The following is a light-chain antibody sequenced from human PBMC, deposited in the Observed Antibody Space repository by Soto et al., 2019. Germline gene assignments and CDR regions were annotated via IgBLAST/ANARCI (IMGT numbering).Light chain of an antibody. J-gene: IGKJ1*01. CDR1: QSISSW. Sequence: DIQMTQSPSTLSASVGDRVTITCRASQSISSWLAWYQQKPGKAPKLLIYKASSLESGVPSRFSGSGSGTEFTLTISSQQPDDFATYCCQQYNRYRTFGQGTKVEIK. CDR2: KAS. V-gene: IGKV1-5*03. CDR3: QQYNRYRT.